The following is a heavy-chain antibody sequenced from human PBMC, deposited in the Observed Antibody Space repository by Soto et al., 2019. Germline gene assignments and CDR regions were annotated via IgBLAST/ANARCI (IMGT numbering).Heavy chain of an antibody. J-gene: IGHJ6*02. V-gene: IGHV3-21*01. CDR1: GFTFSSYS. CDR2: ISSSSSYI. D-gene: IGHD2-8*01. CDR3: ARDDDCTNGVCSLEYYYYYGMDV. Sequence: GGSLRLSCAASGFTFSSYSMNWVRQAPGKGLEWVSSISSSSSYIYYADSVKGRFTISRDNAKNSLYLQMNSLRAEDTAVYYCARDDDCTNGVCSLEYYYYYGMDVWGQGTTVTVSS.